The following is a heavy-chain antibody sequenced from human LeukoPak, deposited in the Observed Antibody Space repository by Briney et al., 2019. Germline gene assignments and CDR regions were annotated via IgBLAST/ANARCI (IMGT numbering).Heavy chain of an antibody. CDR1: GGSFSGCH. J-gene: IGHJ4*02. CDR2: INHSGST. CDR3: ATFFLRPGRVY. D-gene: IGHD3-10*01. Sequence: SETLSLTCAVYGGSFSGCHWSWIRRPPGKGLEWIGEINHSGSTNYNPSLKSRVTISVDTSKNQFSLKLSSVTAADTAVYYCATFFLRPGRVYWGQGTLVTVSS. V-gene: IGHV4-34*01.